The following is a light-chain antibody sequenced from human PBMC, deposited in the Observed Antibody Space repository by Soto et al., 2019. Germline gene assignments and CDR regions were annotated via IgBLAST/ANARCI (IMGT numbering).Light chain of an antibody. J-gene: IGKJ1*01. CDR1: QSVSSSY. CDR2: GAS. CDR3: NQYGSSPWT. Sequence: EIVLTQSPGTLSLSPGERATLSCRASQSVSSSYLDWYQQKPGQAHRLLIYGASSRATGIQDRFSGSGSGTDFTLTIRRLEPEDLAVYYCNQYGSSPWTFGQGTKVDIK. V-gene: IGKV3-20*01.